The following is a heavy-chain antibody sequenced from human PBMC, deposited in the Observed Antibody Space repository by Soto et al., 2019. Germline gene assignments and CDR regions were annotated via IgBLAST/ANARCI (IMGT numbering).Heavy chain of an antibody. J-gene: IGHJ5*02. Sequence: SETLSLTCPFSGYSIIRSYFYWGWVRPPPGKGLEWIGSIFYLGSSYYNPSLKSRVTMSVDTSKNQFSLRLRSVTAADTALYFCARHSLALRKNNWFDPWGQGIMVTVSA. CDR2: IFYLGSS. D-gene: IGHD3-3*02. CDR1: GYSIIRSYFY. V-gene: IGHV4-39*01. CDR3: ARHSLALRKNNWFDP.